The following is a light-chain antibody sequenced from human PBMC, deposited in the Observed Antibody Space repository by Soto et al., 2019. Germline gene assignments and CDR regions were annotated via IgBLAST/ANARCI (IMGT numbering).Light chain of an antibody. V-gene: IGKV1-5*01. CDR1: QSISDW. J-gene: IGKJ3*01. CDR2: DAS. CDR3: QEYKTYPFT. Sequence: IQMTQSPSTLSASVGDRVNITCRASQSISDWLAWYQQKPGKAPKLLIYDASSLESGVPSRFSGSGSGTEFTLTISSLQPGDFATYFCQEYKTYPFTFGPGTKVDIK.